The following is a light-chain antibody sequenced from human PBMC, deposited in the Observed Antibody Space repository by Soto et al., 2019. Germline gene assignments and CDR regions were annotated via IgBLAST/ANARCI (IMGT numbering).Light chain of an antibody. CDR2: DAS. Sequence: EIVLTQSPGTLSLSPGERATLSCRSTESVVSNYLAWYQLKPGQAPRLLIYDASSRATGIPDRFSGSGSGTDFTPTISSLQSEDFSVYYCQQYNNWPPGTLGQGTKVDIK. V-gene: IGKV3-20*01. CDR1: ESVVSNY. CDR3: QQYNNWPPGT. J-gene: IGKJ1*01.